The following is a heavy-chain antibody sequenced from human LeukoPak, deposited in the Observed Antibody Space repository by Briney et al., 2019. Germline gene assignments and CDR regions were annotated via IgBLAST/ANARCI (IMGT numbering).Heavy chain of an antibody. CDR1: GGSISSYY. J-gene: IGHJ4*02. Sequence: SETLSLTCTVSGGSISSYYWSWIRQPPGKGLEWIGYIYYSGSTNYNPSLKSRVTISVDTSKNQFSLKLSSVTAADTAVYYCARGDYFKGVFDYWGQGTLVTVSS. D-gene: IGHD4-17*01. V-gene: IGHV4-59*08. CDR2: IYYSGST. CDR3: ARGDYFKGVFDY.